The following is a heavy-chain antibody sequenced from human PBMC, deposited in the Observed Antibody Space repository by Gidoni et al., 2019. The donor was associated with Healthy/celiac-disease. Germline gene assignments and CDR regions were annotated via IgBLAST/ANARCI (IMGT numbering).Heavy chain of an antibody. D-gene: IGHD3-3*01. CDR3: AREGLWSGLDY. J-gene: IGHJ4*02. CDR2: ISYDGSNN. CDR1: GFTFSSYA. V-gene: IGHV3-30-3*01. Sequence: QVQLVASGGGVVQPGRSLSLSCSASGFTFSSYARHWVRQAPGKGLEVLAVISYDGSNNYYAASVNGRFTTSRDNSKNTLYLQMNSLRAEDTAVYYCAREGLWSGLDYWGQGTLVTVSS.